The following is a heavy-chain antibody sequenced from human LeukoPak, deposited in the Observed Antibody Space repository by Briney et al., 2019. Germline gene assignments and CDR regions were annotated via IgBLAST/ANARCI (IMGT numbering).Heavy chain of an antibody. CDR3: ARDREGSSSWDY. CDR1: GFTFSDYY. Sequence: GGSLRLSCATSGFTFSDYYMSWVRQAPGKGLEWVSVIYSGGNTYYADSVKGRFTISRDNSKNTLFLQMNSLRAEDTAVYYCARDREGSSSWDYWGQGTLVTVSS. CDR2: IYSGGNT. J-gene: IGHJ4*02. D-gene: IGHD6-13*01. V-gene: IGHV3-53*01.